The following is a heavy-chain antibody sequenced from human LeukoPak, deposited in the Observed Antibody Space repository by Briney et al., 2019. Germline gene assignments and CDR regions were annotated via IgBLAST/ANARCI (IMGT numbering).Heavy chain of an antibody. V-gene: IGHV4-4*09. J-gene: IGHJ4*02. D-gene: IGHD6-6*01. CDR2: IHTGGGT. Sequence: SETLSLTCTVSGDSISSYYWSWIRQPPGKGLEWLGYIHTGGGTSYIPSLKGRVTISIDTSKNQFSLKLSSVTAADSAVYYCARLTRLSTSPDRYYLDYWGQGTLVTVSS. CDR3: ARLTRLSTSPDRYYLDY. CDR1: GDSISSYY.